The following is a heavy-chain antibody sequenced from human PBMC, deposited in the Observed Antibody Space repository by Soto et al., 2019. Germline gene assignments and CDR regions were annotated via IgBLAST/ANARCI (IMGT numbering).Heavy chain of an antibody. CDR1: GGSISSHY. V-gene: IGHV4-59*11. Sequence: SETLSLTCTVSGGSISSHYWSWIRQPPGKGLEWIGYIYYSVSTNYNPSLKSRVTISADTSKNHFSLKLTSVTAADTAVYYCARGVRLFRGRFDSWGQGTLVPVSS. D-gene: IGHD2-15*01. CDR2: IYYSVST. J-gene: IGHJ5*01. CDR3: ARGVRLFRGRFDS.